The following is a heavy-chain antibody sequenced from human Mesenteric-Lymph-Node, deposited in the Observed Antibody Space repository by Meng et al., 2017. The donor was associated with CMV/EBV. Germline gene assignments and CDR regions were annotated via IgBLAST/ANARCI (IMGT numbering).Heavy chain of an antibody. Sequence: GSLRLSCTVSGGSISSSGYYCCWIRQPPGKGPEWIGSIYYSGNTYYNPSLKSRVTISADTSKTQFSLKLSSVTAADTAVYYCARHALSLWFGKNWFDPWGQGTLVTVSS. CDR2: IYYSGNT. D-gene: IGHD3-10*01. CDR3: ARHALSLWFGKNWFDP. J-gene: IGHJ5*02. V-gene: IGHV4-39*01. CDR1: GGSISSSGYY.